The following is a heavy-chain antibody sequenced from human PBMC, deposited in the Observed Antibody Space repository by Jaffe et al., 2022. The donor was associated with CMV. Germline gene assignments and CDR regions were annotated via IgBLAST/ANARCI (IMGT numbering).Heavy chain of an antibody. CDR3: AKEDRDCTNGVCWYYYYMDV. D-gene: IGHD2-8*01. CDR2: ISWDGGST. Sequence: EVQLVESGGVVVQPGGSLRLSCAASGFTFDDYTMHWVRQAPGKGLEWVSLISWDGGSTYYADSVKGRFTISRDNSKNSLYLQMNSLRTEDTALYYCAKEDRDCTNGVCWYYYYMDVWGKGTTVTVSS. V-gene: IGHV3-43*01. CDR1: GFTFDDYT. J-gene: IGHJ6*03.